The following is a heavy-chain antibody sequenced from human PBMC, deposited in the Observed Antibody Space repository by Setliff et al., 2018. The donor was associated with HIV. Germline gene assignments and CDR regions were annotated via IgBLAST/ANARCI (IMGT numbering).Heavy chain of an antibody. CDR3: VKHFWTDYYDWRDTGAFDP. D-gene: IGHD3-22*01. Sequence: PSETLSLTCAVYGGSFSGYYWSWIRQPPGKGLEWIGEINHSGSTNYNPSLKSRVTMSVDTSKNQFSLKLSSVTAADTAVYYCVKHFWTDYYDWRDTGAFDPWGQGTMVTVSS. CDR2: INHSGST. V-gene: IGHV4-34*01. CDR1: GGSFSGYY. J-gene: IGHJ3*01.